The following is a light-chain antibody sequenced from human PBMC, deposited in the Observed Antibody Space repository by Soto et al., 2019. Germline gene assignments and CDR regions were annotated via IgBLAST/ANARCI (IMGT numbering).Light chain of an antibody. V-gene: IGKV1-39*01. CDR3: QQSYSIPYT. CDR1: QSISNY. CDR2: AAS. J-gene: IGKJ2*01. Sequence: DIPMTQFPSSLSASVGDRVTITCRASQSISNYLHWYRQRPGKAPELLIFAASTLQRGAPSRFSGSESGSDFTLTISSLQPEDFATYYCQQSYSIPYTFGQGSNLDIK.